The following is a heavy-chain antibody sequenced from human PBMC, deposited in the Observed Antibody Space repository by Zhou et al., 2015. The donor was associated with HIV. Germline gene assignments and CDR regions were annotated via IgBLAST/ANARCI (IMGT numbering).Heavy chain of an antibody. CDR2: IIPIFGTA. D-gene: IGHD3-22*01. CDR1: GGTFSSYA. V-gene: IGHV1-69*12. J-gene: IGHJ3*02. CDR3: ARALSNYYDSSGYPDAFDI. Sequence: QVQLVQSGAEVKKPGSSVKVSCKASGGTFSSYAISWVRQAPGQGLEWMGGIIPIFGTANYAQKFQGRVTITADESTSTAYMELSSLRSEDTAVYYCARALSNYYDSSGYPDAFDIWGQGTMVTVSS.